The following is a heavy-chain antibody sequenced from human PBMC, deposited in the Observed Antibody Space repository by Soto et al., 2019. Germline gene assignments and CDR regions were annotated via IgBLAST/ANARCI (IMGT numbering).Heavy chain of an antibody. D-gene: IGHD3-22*01. CDR1: GGTFSSYA. CDR3: ARDWSYDSSGYSSYFDY. CDR2: IIPIFGTA. V-gene: IGHV1-69*13. Sequence: SVKVSCKASGGTFSSYAISWVRQAPGQGLEWMGGIIPIFGTANYARKFQGRVTITADESTSTAYMGLSSLRSEDTAVYYCARDWSYDSSGYSSYFDYWGQGTLVTVS. J-gene: IGHJ4*02.